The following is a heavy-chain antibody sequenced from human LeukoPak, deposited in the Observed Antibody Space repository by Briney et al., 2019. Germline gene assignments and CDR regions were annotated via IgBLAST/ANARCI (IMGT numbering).Heavy chain of an antibody. CDR1: GFTFSSDW. CDR3: ARDPDILTGISFDI. Sequence: GGSLRLSCAASGFTFSSDWMNWVRQAPGKGLEWVANINQDGREKYYVDSVKGRFTISRDNAKNSLFLQMNSLRVEDTAVYYCARDPDILTGISFDIWRQGTMVTVSS. J-gene: IGHJ3*02. CDR2: INQDGREK. D-gene: IGHD3-9*01. V-gene: IGHV3-7*05.